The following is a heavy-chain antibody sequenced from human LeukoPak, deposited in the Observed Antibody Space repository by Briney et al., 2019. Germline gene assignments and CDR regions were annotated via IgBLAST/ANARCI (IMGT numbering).Heavy chain of an antibody. CDR3: ARDPYCSGGSCYYSYYGIDD. CDR1: GGSFSGYY. CDR2: INYSRST. V-gene: IGHV4-34*01. J-gene: IGHJ6*02. Sequence: SETLSLSCAVSGGSFSGYYWSWVRQPPGKGLEWIGEINYSRSTTYSTPLLSRVAITVDASKNQYSLKLSSVTAADTAVYYCARDPYCSGGSCYYSYYGIDDWGQGTTVTVSS. D-gene: IGHD2-15*01.